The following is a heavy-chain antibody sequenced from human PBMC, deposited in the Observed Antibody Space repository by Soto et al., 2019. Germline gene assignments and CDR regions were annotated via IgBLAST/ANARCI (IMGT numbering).Heavy chain of an antibody. CDR1: GYTFISYA. CDR3: ALGLNGYYYTAYCDY. Sequence: QVRLVQSGAEEKKPGASVKVSCKASGYTFISYAMHWVRQAPGQRLEWMGWINAGNGNTKYSQKFQGRVTITRDTSASTAYMELSSLRSEDTAVYYCALGLNGYYYTAYCDYWGQGTLVTVSS. D-gene: IGHD3-22*01. V-gene: IGHV1-3*05. CDR2: INAGNGNT. J-gene: IGHJ4*02.